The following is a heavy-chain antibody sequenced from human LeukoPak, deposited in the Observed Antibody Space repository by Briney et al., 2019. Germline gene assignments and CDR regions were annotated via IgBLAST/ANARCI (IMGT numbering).Heavy chain of an antibody. CDR3: AREGAVALKHFDL. CDR2: MRPTDAYT. J-gene: IGHJ4*02. V-gene: IGHV1-46*01. CDR1: GFTFSSYA. Sequence: GGSLRLSCAASGFTFSSYAMHWVRQAPGQGLEWMGYMRPTDAYTGYAPKFQGRVTVTRDTSTNTVYMELSSLSSDDTAVYYCAREGAVALKHFDLWGQGTLVTVSS. D-gene: IGHD6-19*01.